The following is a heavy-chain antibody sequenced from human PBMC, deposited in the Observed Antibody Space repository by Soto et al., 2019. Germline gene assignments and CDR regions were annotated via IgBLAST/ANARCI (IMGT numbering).Heavy chain of an antibody. CDR3: SSVDYGGYGMRV. CDR1: GFIFDIQE. J-gene: IGHJ6*02. D-gene: IGHD4-17*01. CDR2: KSGRVDTT. V-gene: IGHV3-48*03. Sequence: GGSLRLSCAASGFIFDIQEMNWVRQAPGKGLEWVSYKSGRVDTTYYADSVKGRFTISRDNAKNSLYLEMSSLRVEDTGIYYCSSVDYGGYGMRVWGQG.